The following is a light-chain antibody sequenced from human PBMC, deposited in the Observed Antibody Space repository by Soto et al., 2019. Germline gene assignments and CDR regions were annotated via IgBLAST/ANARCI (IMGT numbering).Light chain of an antibody. CDR3: ISYASRDTLLWV. Sequence: QSALTQPASVSGSPGQSVTISCTGTSSDVGGYEYVSWYQQYPGKAPKLLIYEVNNRPSGISNRFSGSKSGNTASLTISGLQAEDEADYYCISYASRDTLLWVFGGGTKVTVL. CDR2: EVN. J-gene: IGLJ3*02. CDR1: SSDVGGYEY. V-gene: IGLV2-14*01.